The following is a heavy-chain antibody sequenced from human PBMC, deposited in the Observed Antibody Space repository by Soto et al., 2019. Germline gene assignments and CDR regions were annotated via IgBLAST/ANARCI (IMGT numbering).Heavy chain of an antibody. J-gene: IGHJ4*02. Sequence: WWSLRLSCSASVFTFSSYGMHWFRQAPGKGLEWVAVISYDGSNKYYADSVKGRFTISRDNSKNTLYLQMNSLRAEDTAVYYCAKEDFYYYDSSGYPDYWGQGTLVTVSS. CDR3: AKEDFYYYDSSGYPDY. V-gene: IGHV3-30*18. D-gene: IGHD3-22*01. CDR2: ISYDGSNK. CDR1: VFTFSSYG.